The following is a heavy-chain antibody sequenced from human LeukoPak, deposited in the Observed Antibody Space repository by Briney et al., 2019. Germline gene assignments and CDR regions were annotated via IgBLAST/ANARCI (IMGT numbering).Heavy chain of an antibody. CDR3: AKDDGTTAFWYFDL. D-gene: IGHD1-7*01. Sequence: GGSLRLSCAASGFPFDDHAMHWVRQAPGKGLEWVALITGDGKTIYYADSVKGRFTISRDNSRNSLYLQMNSLRTEDTALYYCAKDDGTTAFWYFDLWGRGTLVTVSS. CDR2: ITGDGKTI. CDR1: GFPFDDHA. V-gene: IGHV3-43*02. J-gene: IGHJ2*01.